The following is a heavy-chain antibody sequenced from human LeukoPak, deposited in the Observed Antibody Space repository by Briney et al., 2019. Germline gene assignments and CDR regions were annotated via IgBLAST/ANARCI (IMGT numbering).Heavy chain of an antibody. Sequence: ASVKVSCKASGYTFTSYDINWVRQATGQGLEWMGWMNPNGGNTGYAQKFQGRVTMTRNTSISTAYMELSSLRSEDTAVYYCARASGYYEYYFDYWGQGTLVTVSS. CDR2: MNPNGGNT. D-gene: IGHD3-22*01. CDR1: GYTFTSYD. J-gene: IGHJ4*02. CDR3: ARASGYYEYYFDY. V-gene: IGHV1-8*01.